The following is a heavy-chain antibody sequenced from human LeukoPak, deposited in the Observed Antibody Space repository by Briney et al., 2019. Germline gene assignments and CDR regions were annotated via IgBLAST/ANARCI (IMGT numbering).Heavy chain of an antibody. CDR2: ISGSGGST. V-gene: IGHV3-23*01. J-gene: IGHJ4*02. Sequence: GGSLRLSCAASGFTFSSYAMSWVRQAPGKGLEWVSAISGSGGSTYYADSVKGRFTISRDNSKNTADLQMNSLRAEDTAVYYCAKVSWLGTLPSYHFDSWGQGTQVTVSS. CDR1: GFTFSSYA. D-gene: IGHD6-19*01. CDR3: AKVSWLGTLPSYHFDS.